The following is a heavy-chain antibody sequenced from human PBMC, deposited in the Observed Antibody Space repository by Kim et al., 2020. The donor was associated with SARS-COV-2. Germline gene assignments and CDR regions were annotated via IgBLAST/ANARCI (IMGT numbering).Heavy chain of an antibody. J-gene: IGHJ4*02. D-gene: IGHD3-22*01. CDR1: GGSISSSNW. Sequence: SETLSLTCAVPGGSISSSNWWSWVRQPPGKGLEWIGEIYHSGSTNYNPSLKSRVTISVDKSKNQFSLKLSSVTAADTAVYYCARVSGSSGYLVYWGQGTLVTVSS. V-gene: IGHV4-4*02. CDR3: ARVSGSSGYLVY. CDR2: IYHSGST.